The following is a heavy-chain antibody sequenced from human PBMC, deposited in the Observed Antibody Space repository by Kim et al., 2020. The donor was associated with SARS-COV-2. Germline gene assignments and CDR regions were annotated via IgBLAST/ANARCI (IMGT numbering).Heavy chain of an antibody. CDR3: AKALQLWPNYYMDV. V-gene: IGHV3-23*01. Sequence: YADAWKGRFTITRDNAKNTLYLQMISLRAEDTAVYYCAKALQLWPNYYMDVWGKGTTVTVSS. D-gene: IGHD5-18*01. J-gene: IGHJ6*03.